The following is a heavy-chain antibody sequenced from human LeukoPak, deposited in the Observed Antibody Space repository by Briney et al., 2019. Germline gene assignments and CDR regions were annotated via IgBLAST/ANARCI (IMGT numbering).Heavy chain of an antibody. CDR3: ARDRSDILSEYYYYGMDV. CDR2: IYSGGST. V-gene: IGHV3-66*01. Sequence: GGSLRLSCAASGFTVSSNYMSWVRQAPGKGLEWVSVIYSGGSTYYADSVKGRFTISRDNSKNTLYLQMNSLRAEDTAVYYCARDRSDILSEYYYYGMDVWGQGTTVTVSS. D-gene: IGHD3-9*01. CDR1: GFTVSSNY. J-gene: IGHJ6*02.